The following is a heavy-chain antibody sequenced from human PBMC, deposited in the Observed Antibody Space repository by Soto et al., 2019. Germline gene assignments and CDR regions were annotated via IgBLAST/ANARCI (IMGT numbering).Heavy chain of an antibody. CDR3: ARDSTEESYFDY. Sequence: SETLSLTCAVYGGSFSGYYWSWIRQPPGKGLEWIGEINHSGSTNYNPSLKSRVTISVDTSKNQFSLKLSSVTAADTAVYYCARDSTEESYFDYWGQGTLVTVSS. D-gene: IGHD4-4*01. J-gene: IGHJ4*02. CDR2: INHSGST. V-gene: IGHV4-34*01. CDR1: GGSFSGYY.